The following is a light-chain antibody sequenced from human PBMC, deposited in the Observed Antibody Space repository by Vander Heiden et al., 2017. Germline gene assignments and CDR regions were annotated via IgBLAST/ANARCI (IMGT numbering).Light chain of an antibody. CDR2: GNT. V-gene: IGLV1-40*01. CDR3: QSYDSSLSVV. Sequence: QSVLTQPPSVPGAPGQRIIISCTGRSSNIGAGYGVHWYQQLPGTAPKLLIYGNTNRPSGVPDRFSGSKSGTSASLAITRLQAEDEADYYCQSYDSSLSVVFGGGTKLTVL. CDR1: SSNIGAGYG. J-gene: IGLJ2*01.